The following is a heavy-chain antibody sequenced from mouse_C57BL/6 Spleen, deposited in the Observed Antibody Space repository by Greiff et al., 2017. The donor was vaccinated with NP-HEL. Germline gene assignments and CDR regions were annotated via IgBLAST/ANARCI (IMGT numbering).Heavy chain of an antibody. CDR3: ARDGRGLYYFDY. CDR1: GYTFTSYW. D-gene: IGHD1-1*01. Sequence: VQLQQPGAELVRPGSSVKLSCKASGYTFTSYWMDWVKQRPGQGLEWIGNIYPSDSETHYNQKFKDKATLTVDKSSSTAYMQLSSLTSEDSAVYYCARDGRGLYYFDYWGQGTTLTVSS. V-gene: IGHV1-61*01. CDR2: IYPSDSET. J-gene: IGHJ2*01.